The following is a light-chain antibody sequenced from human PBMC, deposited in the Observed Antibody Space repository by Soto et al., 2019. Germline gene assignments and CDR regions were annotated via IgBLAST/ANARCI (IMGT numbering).Light chain of an antibody. V-gene: IGLV1-47*01. J-gene: IGLJ1*01. CDR2: RNN. CDR1: SSNIGSNY. CDR3: AAWDDSLSGFYV. Sequence: VLTQPPSASGTPGQRVTISCSGSSSNIGSNYVYWYQQLPGTAPKLLIYRNNQRPSGVPDRFSGSKSGTSASLAISGLRSEDEADYYCAAWDDSLSGFYVFGTGTKVTV.